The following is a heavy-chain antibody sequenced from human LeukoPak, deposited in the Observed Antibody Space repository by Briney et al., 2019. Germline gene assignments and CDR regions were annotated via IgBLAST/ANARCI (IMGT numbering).Heavy chain of an antibody. Sequence: GGSLRLSCAASGFTFSSYAMSWVRQAPGKGLEWVSAISGSGGSTYYADSVKGRFTISRDNSKNTLYLQMNSLRAEDTAVYYCAKGRGWEASYYYYYMDVWGKGTTVTISS. D-gene: IGHD1-26*01. J-gene: IGHJ6*03. CDR3: AKGRGWEASYYYYYMDV. V-gene: IGHV3-23*01. CDR1: GFTFSSYA. CDR2: ISGSGGST.